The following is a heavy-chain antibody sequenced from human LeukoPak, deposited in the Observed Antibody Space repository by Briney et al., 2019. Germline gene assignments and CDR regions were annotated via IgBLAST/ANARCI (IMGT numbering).Heavy chain of an antibody. D-gene: IGHD1-26*01. J-gene: IGHJ4*02. CDR2: IWYDGSNK. CDR3: VRGDYSGNYAWH. Sequence: GGSLRLSCAASGFTFSSYGMHWVRQAPGKGLEWAGLIWYDGSNKYYADSVKGRFTISRDNSKNTLYLRMNSLRADDTAVYYCVRGDYSGNYAWHWGQGTLVTVSS. CDR1: GFTFSSYG. V-gene: IGHV3-33*01.